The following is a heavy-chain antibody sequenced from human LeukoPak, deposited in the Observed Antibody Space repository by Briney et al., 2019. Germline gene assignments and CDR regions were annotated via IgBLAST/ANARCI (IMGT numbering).Heavy chain of an antibody. CDR1: GGSISSHY. CDR3: ARDGHCSGGSCYSGWFDP. CDR2: IYYSGST. Sequence: SETLSLTCTVSGGSISSHYWSWIRQPPGKGLEWIGYIYYSGSTNYNPSLKSRVTISVDTSKNQFSLKLSSVTAADTAVYYCARDGHCSGGSCYSGWFDPWGQGTLVTVSS. D-gene: IGHD2-15*01. J-gene: IGHJ5*02. V-gene: IGHV4-59*11.